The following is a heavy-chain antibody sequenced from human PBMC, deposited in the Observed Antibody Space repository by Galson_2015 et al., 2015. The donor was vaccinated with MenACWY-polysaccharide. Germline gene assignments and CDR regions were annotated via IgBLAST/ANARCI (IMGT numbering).Heavy chain of an antibody. CDR1: GFNFRGNG. J-gene: IGHJ4*02. CDR3: AKDLRVGATAGSELDF. D-gene: IGHD1-26*01. V-gene: IGHV3-30*02. CDR2: IRNDEISK. Sequence: SLRLSCAASGFNFRGNGMHWVRQAPGKGLEWVALIRNDEISKHYIDAVKGRFSISRDNSKNTLYLQMNTLRPEDTAVYYCAKDLRVGATAGSELDFWGQGTLVTVSS.